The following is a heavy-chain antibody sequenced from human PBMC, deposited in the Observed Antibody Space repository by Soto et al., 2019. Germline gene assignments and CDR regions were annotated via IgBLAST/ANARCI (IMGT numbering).Heavy chain of an antibody. J-gene: IGHJ4*02. Sequence: EVQLVESGGGLVQPWRSLRLSCTASGFTFGDYAMSWVRQAPGKGLEWVGFIRSKAYGGTTEYAASVKGRFTISRDDSKSIAYLQMNSLKTEDTAVYYCTAGKLYPSLDFDYWGQGTLVTVSS. V-gene: IGHV3-49*04. CDR1: GFTFGDYA. CDR2: IRSKAYGGTT. D-gene: IGHD2-8*01. CDR3: TAGKLYPSLDFDY.